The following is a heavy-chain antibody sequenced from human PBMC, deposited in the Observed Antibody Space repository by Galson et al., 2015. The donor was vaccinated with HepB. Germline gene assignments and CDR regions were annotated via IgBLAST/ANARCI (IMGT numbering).Heavy chain of an antibody. Sequence: SLRLSCAASGFTFSSYWMSWVRQAPGKGLEWVANIKQDGSEKYYVDSVKGRFTISGDNAKNSLYLQMNSLRAEDTAVYYCARTFYYDSSGYYYGNYFDYWGQGALVTVSS. CDR3: ARTFYYDSSGYYYGNYFDY. D-gene: IGHD3-22*01. J-gene: IGHJ4*02. CDR1: GFTFSSYW. V-gene: IGHV3-7*01. CDR2: IKQDGSEK.